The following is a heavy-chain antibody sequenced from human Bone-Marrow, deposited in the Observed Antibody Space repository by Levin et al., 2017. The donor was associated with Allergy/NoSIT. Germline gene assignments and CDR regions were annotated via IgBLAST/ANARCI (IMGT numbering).Heavy chain of an antibody. CDR2: INPNSGGT. Sequence: ASVKVSCKASGYTFTGYYMHWVRQAPGQGLEWMGRINPNSGGTNYAQKFQGRVTMTRDTSISTAYMELSRLRSDDTAVYYCAREKGSIVVVPAALRWGSGFWFDPWGQGTLVTVSS. D-gene: IGHD2-2*01. J-gene: IGHJ5*02. CDR1: GYTFTGYY. CDR3: AREKGSIVVVPAALRWGSGFWFDP. V-gene: IGHV1-2*06.